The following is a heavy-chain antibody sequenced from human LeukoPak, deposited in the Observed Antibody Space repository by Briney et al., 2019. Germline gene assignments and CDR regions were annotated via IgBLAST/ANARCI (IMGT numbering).Heavy chain of an antibody. D-gene: IGHD6-6*01. V-gene: IGHV3-9*01. CDR1: GFTFDDYA. CDR3: ARGSSDGMDV. J-gene: IGHJ6*02. CDR2: ISWNSGSI. Sequence: GGSLRLSCAASGFTFDDYAMHWVRQAPGKGLEWVSGISWNSGSIGYADSVKGRFTISRDNSKNTLYLQMNSLRAEDTAVYYCARGSSDGMDVWGQGTTVTVSS.